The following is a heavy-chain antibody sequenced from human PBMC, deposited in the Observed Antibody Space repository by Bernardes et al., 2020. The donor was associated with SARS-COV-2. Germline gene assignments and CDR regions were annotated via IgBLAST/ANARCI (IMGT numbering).Heavy chain of an antibody. CDR2: IYYSGIT. V-gene: IGHV4-39*01. D-gene: IGHD6-19*01. CDR3: ARQIDGREGIAVAGTNEDY. J-gene: IGHJ4*02. Sequence: SETLSLTCTVSGGSISSSRYYWCWLRQPPGKGLEWIGSIYYSGITYYNPSLKSRVTISVDTSKNQFSLKLSSVTAADTAVYYCARQIDGREGIAVAGTNEDYWGQGTLVTVSS. CDR1: GGSISSSRYY.